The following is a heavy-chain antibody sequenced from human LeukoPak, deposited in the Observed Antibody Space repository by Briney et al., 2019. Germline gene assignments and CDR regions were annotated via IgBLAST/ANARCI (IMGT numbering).Heavy chain of an antibody. CDR3: AKAGSIKFDY. CDR2: ISGSGSGGST. Sequence: GGSLRLSCAASGFTFSSYAMSWVRQAPGKGLEWVSGISGSGSGGSTYYADSVKGRFTTSRDNSKNTLYLQMDSLRAEDTAVYYCAKAGSIKFDYWGQGTLVTVSS. D-gene: IGHD1-26*01. V-gene: IGHV3-23*01. CDR1: GFTFSSYA. J-gene: IGHJ4*02.